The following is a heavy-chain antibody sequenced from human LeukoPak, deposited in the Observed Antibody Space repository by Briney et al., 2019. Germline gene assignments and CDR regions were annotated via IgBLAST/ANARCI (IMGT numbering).Heavy chain of an antibody. D-gene: IGHD2-2*01. J-gene: IGHJ4*02. CDR1: GGTFSSYA. CDR3: ATAGRYCSSTSCYLDYFDY. V-gene: IGHV1-69*13. Sequence: SVKVSCKASGGTFSSYAISWVRQAPGQGLEWMGGIIPIFGTANYAQKFQGRVTITADESTSTAYMELSSLRSEDTAVYYCATAGRYCSSTSCYLDYFDYWGQGTLVTVSS. CDR2: IIPIFGTA.